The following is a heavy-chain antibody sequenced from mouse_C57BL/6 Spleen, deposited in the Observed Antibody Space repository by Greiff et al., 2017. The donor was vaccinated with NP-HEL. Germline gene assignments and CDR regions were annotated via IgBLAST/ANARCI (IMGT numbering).Heavy chain of an antibody. D-gene: IGHD1-1*01. J-gene: IGHJ2*01. V-gene: IGHV1-53*01. CDR3: ARSRGLFGSSFDY. CDR2: INPSNGGT. Sequence: VQLQQPGTELVKPGASVKLSCKASGYTFTSYWMHWVKQRPGQGLEWIGNINPSNGGTNYNEKFKSKATLTVDKSSSKAYMQLSSLTSEDSAVYYCARSRGLFGSSFDYWGQGTTLTVSS. CDR1: GYTFTSYW.